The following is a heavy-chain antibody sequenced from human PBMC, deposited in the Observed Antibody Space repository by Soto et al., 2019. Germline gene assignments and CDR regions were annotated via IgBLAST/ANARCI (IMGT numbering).Heavy chain of an antibody. CDR3: ARVIVGATRPYYYGMDV. J-gene: IGHJ6*02. CDR1: GGTFSSYA. Sequence: SVKVSCKASGGTFSSYAISWVRQAPGQGLEWMGGIIPIFGTANYAQKFQGRVTVTADESTSAAYMELSSLRSEDTAVYYCARVIVGATRPYYYGMDVWGQGTTVTVS. D-gene: IGHD1-26*01. CDR2: IIPIFGTA. V-gene: IGHV1-69*13.